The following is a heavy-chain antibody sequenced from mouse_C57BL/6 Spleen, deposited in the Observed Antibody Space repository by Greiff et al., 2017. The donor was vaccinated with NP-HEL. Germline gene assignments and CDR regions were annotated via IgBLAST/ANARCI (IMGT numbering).Heavy chain of an antibody. J-gene: IGHJ1*03. V-gene: IGHV3-6*01. Sequence: VQLQQSGPGLVKPSQSLSLTCSVTGYSITSGYYWNWIRQFPGNKLEWMGYISYDGSNNYNPSLKNRISITRDTSKNQFFLKLNSVTTEDTATYYCARARHYYGSREGYFDVWGTGTTVTVSS. D-gene: IGHD1-1*01. CDR3: ARARHYYGSREGYFDV. CDR2: ISYDGSN. CDR1: GYSITSGYY.